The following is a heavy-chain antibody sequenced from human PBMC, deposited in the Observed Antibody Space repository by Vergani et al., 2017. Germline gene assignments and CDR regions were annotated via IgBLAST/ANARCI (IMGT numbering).Heavy chain of an antibody. Sequence: EVQLVQSGAEVKKPGESLRISCKGSGYSFTSYWISWVRQMPGKGLEWMGRSDPSDSYTNYSPSFQGHVNISADKSISTAYLQWSSLKASDTAMYYGARRYDILTGFPPENDYWGRGTLVTVSS. CDR2: SDPSDSYT. V-gene: IGHV5-10-1*03. J-gene: IGHJ4*02. CDR3: ARRYDILTGFPPENDY. D-gene: IGHD3-9*01. CDR1: GYSFTSYW.